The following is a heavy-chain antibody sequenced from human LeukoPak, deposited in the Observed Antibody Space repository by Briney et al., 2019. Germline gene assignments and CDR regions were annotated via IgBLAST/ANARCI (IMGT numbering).Heavy chain of an antibody. Sequence: GGSLRLSCEASGFTFSRHGMHWVRQVPGKGLEWVAIIWNDGSNKYYVDSVKGRFTISRDNAKNTLYLQMDSLRAEDTAVYFCARESENCTATSCTFYFDFWGQGTLATVSS. CDR2: IWNDGSNK. V-gene: IGHV3-33*01. CDR3: ARESENCTATSCTFYFDF. D-gene: IGHD2-2*01. J-gene: IGHJ4*02. CDR1: GFTFSRHG.